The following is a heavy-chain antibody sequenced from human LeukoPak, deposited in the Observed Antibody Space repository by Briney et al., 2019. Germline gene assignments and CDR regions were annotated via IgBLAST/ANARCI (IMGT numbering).Heavy chain of an antibody. CDR1: VYTFTPFA. D-gene: IGHD2-2*01. Sequence: ASVKVSCKTFVYTFTPFAIQWVREAPGHRREWMGWINGGDGNTKFSQKIPGRVTITRDKSASSSYMEQSSLRSEDTGLYYCARSYIVVEPAAYFDYWGQGTRVTVSS. CDR3: ARSYIVVEPAAYFDY. J-gene: IGHJ4*02. CDR2: INGGDGNT. V-gene: IGHV1-3*01.